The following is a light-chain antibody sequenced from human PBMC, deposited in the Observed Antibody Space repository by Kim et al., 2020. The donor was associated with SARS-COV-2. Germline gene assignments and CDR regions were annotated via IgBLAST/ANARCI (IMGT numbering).Light chain of an antibody. Sequence: GERAALGCRASQNVGKKYVAWYQQKAGRAPRVLIYIASHRATGIPDRFSGSGSDTDFALTSSRLGPEDCGMYYCDEHAYGPLGVGGGSEVDIK. J-gene: IGKJ4*01. CDR1: QNVGKKY. V-gene: IGKV3-20*01. CDR2: IAS. CDR3: DEHAYGPLG.